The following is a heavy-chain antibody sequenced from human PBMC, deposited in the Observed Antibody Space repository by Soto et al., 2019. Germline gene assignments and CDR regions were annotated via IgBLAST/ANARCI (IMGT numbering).Heavy chain of an antibody. CDR3: AKDLVLLRS. Sequence: GGSLRLSCEASGFTFSSFAMTWFRQAPGRGLEWISGISGSGGTTYAADSVKGRFTISRDNAKNTLYLQMTNLRAEDSAVYYCAKDLVLLRSWGQGTQVTVSS. V-gene: IGHV3-23*01. CDR2: ISGSGGTT. D-gene: IGHD1-26*01. CDR1: GFTFSSFA. J-gene: IGHJ5*02.